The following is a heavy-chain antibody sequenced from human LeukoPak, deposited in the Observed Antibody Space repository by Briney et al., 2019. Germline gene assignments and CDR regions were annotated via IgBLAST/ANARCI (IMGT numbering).Heavy chain of an antibody. CDR3: SRDLFTSSSYFYYMDV. CDR2: VSSSGGST. J-gene: IGHJ6*03. Sequence: GGSLRLSCAASGFTFSRYAMHWVRQAPGKGLEYVSAVSSSGGSTYYANSVKGRFTISRDNSKNTLYLQMGSLRAEDMAVYYCSRDLFTSSSYFYYMDVWGKGTTVTVSS. D-gene: IGHD6-6*01. CDR1: GFTFSRYA. V-gene: IGHV3-64*01.